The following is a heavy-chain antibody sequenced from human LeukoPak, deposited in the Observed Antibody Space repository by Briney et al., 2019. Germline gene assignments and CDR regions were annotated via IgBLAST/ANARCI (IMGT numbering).Heavy chain of an antibody. V-gene: IGHV2-5*01. D-gene: IGHD6-13*01. CDR1: GFSLSTTGVG. Sequence: ESAPTLVNPTQTLTLTCTFSGFSLSTTGVGVDWIRQPPGKALERLALIYWNDDKRYSPSLKSRLTITKDTSKTQVVLTMTNMDPGDTATYYCAHSGRYSSSWYGPGYYFDYWGQGTLVTVSS. J-gene: IGHJ4*02. CDR3: AHSGRYSSSWYGPGYYFDY. CDR2: IYWNDDK.